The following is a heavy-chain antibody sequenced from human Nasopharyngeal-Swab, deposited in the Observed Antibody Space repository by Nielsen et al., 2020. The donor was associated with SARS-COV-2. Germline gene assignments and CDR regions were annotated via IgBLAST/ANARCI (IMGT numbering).Heavy chain of an antibody. CDR2: IYYSGGT. V-gene: IGHV4-39*01. J-gene: IGHJ3*02. Sequence: SETLSLTCTVSGGSISSSSYYWGWIRQPPGKGLEWIGSIYYSGGTYYNPSLKSRVTISVDTSKNQFSLKLTSVTAADAAVYYCVRRPYSFGYRDTFDIWGQGTMVTVSS. CDR1: GGSISSSSYY. CDR3: VRRPYSFGYRDTFDI. D-gene: IGHD3-22*01.